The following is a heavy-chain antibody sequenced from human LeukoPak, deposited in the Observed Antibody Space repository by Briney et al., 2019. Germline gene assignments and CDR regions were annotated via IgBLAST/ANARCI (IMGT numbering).Heavy chain of an antibody. Sequence: LRLSCAASGFTFSRYAMSWVRQAPGKGLEWMGEINHSGSTNYNPSLKSRVTISVDTSKNQFSLKLSSVTAADTAVYYCARAGYSSGGYYFDYWGQGTLVTVSS. V-gene: IGHV4-34*01. CDR3: ARAGYSSGGYYFDY. CDR2: INHSGST. D-gene: IGHD6-19*01. CDR1: GFTFSRYA. J-gene: IGHJ4*02.